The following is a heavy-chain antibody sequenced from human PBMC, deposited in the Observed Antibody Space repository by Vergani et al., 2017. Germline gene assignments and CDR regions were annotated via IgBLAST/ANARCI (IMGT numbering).Heavy chain of an antibody. CDR1: GGSISSYY. J-gene: IGHJ4*02. Sequence: QVQLQESGPGLVKPSETLSLTCTVSGGSISSYYWSWIRQPPGKGLEWIGYIYYSGSTNYNPSLKSRVTISVDTSKNQFSLKLSSVTAADTAVYYCARDSNVWSGFDYWGQGTLVTVSS. D-gene: IGHD3-3*01. CDR2: IYYSGST. CDR3: ARDSNVWSGFDY. V-gene: IGHV4-59*01.